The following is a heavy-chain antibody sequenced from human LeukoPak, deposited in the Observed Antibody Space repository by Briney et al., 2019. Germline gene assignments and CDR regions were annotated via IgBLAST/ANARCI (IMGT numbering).Heavy chain of an antibody. CDR1: GGSISSYY. D-gene: IGHD5-24*01. Sequence: SETLSLTCTVSGGSISSYYWSWIRQPPGKGLEWIGYIYYSGSTNYNPSLKGRVTISVDTSKNQFSLKLSSVTAADTAVYYCARGGAGDGLDYWGQGTLVTVSS. CDR3: ARGGAGDGLDY. J-gene: IGHJ4*02. V-gene: IGHV4-59*01. CDR2: IYYSGST.